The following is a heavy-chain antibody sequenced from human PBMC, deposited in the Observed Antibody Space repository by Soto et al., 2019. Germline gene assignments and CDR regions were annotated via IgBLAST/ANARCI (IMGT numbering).Heavy chain of an antibody. V-gene: IGHV1-2*04. CDR3: ARYSSPRDYGMDF. J-gene: IGHJ6*02. Sequence: VPVKVFCEASGDTFTGYYIHWVRQAPGQGLEWMGWINPNSGGTNYAQKFQGWVTMTRDTSISTAYMELSRLRSDDTAVYYCARYSSPRDYGMDFWGQRTTVTVS. CDR2: INPNSGGT. CDR1: GDTFTGYY. D-gene: IGHD6-13*01.